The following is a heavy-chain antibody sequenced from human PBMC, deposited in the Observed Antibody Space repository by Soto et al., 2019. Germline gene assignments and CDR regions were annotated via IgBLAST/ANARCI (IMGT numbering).Heavy chain of an antibody. J-gene: IGHJ3*02. CDR3: ARETLRDAIDI. CDR1: GYPFTGYY. Sequence: ASGKVSCKASGYPFTGYYMHWVRQAPGQGLEWMGWINPNSGGTNYAQKFQGRVSVSRDNAKNSLFLEMNSLRVDDTAVYYCARETLRDAIDIWGQGTMVTVS. CDR2: INPNSGGT. V-gene: IGHV1-2*02.